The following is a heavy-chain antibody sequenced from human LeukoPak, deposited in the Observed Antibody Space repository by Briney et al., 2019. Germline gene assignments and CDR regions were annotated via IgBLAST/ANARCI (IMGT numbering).Heavy chain of an antibody. V-gene: IGHV5-51*01. CDR2: MYPGDSDI. J-gene: IGHJ4*02. CDR1: GYSFTTYW. D-gene: IGHD6-19*01. CDR3: VRHPSYSSGWPLDY. Sequence: GESLKISCKGSGYSFTTYWIGWVRQTPGKGLEWMGIMYPGDSDIRYSPSFQGQVTISAGKSISTAYLQWSSLKASDTAMYYCVRHPSYSSGWPLDYWGQGTLVTVSS.